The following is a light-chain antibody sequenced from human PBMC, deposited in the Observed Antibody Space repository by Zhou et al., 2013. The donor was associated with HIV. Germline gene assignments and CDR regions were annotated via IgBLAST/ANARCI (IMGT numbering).Light chain of an antibody. CDR1: QDISSW. Sequence: DIQMTQSPSSVSASVGDRVTITCRASQDISSWLAWYQQKPGKAPKLLIYGESSLQSGVPSRFSGSGSGTDFTLTISSLQPEDFATYYCQQFNSYPALTFGGGTKVEIK. J-gene: IGKJ4*01. CDR3: QQFNSYPALT. CDR2: GES. V-gene: IGKV1D-12*01.